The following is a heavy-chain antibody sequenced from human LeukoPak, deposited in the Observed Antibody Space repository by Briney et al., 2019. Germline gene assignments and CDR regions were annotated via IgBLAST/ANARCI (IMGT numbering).Heavy chain of an antibody. D-gene: IGHD1-26*01. CDR2: IKQDGGEK. J-gene: IGHJ4*02. V-gene: IGHV3-7*01. CDR3: ASPSGTYYVPFDY. Sequence: GGSLRLSCAASGFTFSSYWMSWVRQAPGKGLEWEANIKQDGGEKYYVDSVKGRFTISRDNANNLLYLEMNSLRAEDTAVYYCASPSGTYYVPFDYWGQGALVTVSS. CDR1: GFTFSSYW.